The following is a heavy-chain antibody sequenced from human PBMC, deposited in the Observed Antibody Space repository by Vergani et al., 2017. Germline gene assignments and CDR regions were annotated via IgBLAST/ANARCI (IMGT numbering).Heavy chain of an antibody. CDR2: INPSGGHT. D-gene: IGHD3-9*01. V-gene: IGHV1-46*03. CDR1: GYTFSNNY. J-gene: IGHJ4*02. CDR3: ARGDYGILSGYRY. Sequence: QVQVVQSGAEVKKSGASVKVSCKTSGYTFSNNYMHWVRQAPGQGLEWMGIINPSGGHTNYAQKFQGRVTMTRDTSTSTVYMELSSVRAEDTAIYYCARGDYGILSGYRYWGQGTLVTVSA.